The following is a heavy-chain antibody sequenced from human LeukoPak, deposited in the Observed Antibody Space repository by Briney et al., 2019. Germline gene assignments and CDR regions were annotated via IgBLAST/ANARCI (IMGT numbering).Heavy chain of an antibody. CDR3: ASAAGPFDN. Sequence: GSSLRLSCAASGFIFNTYGMHWVRQAPGKGLEWVAVIWVDGSIKYYADSVKGRFTISRDNSKNTLYLQMNSLRAEDTALYYCASAAGPFDNWGQGTLVTVSS. V-gene: IGHV3-33*01. CDR2: IWVDGSIK. D-gene: IGHD6-19*01. CDR1: GFIFNTYG. J-gene: IGHJ4*02.